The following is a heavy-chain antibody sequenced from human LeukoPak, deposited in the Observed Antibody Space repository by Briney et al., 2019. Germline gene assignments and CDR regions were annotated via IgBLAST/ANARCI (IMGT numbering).Heavy chain of an antibody. CDR2: ISGSGDST. D-gene: IGHD6-13*01. J-gene: IGHJ4*02. Sequence: GGSLRLSCAASGFTFSSYAMNWVRQAPGKGLEWVSGISGSGDSTYYADSVKGRFTISRDNSKNTLYLQMNSLRAEDTAVYYCAKDPAYSSSWYFAGTEDYWGQGTLVTVSS. V-gene: IGHV3-23*01. CDR1: GFTFSSYA. CDR3: AKDPAYSSSWYFAGTEDY.